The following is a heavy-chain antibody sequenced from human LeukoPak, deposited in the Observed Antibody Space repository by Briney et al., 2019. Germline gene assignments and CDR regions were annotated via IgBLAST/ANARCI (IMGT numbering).Heavy chain of an antibody. D-gene: IGHD2-15*01. CDR1: GSTFSTYG. Sequence: GRSLRLSCTASGSTFSTYGMHWVRQAPGKGLEWVSLVSSSTVYIHYADSVKGRFTISRDNAKNSLFLQMNSLRVEDTAVYYCARDRSPGYCSGGGCDSGMDVWGQGTTVTVSS. CDR2: VSSSTVYI. J-gene: IGHJ6*02. V-gene: IGHV3-21*01. CDR3: ARDRSPGYCSGGGCDSGMDV.